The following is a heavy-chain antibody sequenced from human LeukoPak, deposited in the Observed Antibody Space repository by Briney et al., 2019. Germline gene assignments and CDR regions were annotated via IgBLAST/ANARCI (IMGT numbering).Heavy chain of an antibody. CDR2: ISYDGSNK. D-gene: IGHD3-22*01. CDR1: GFTFSSYA. CDR3: ARRPNGYYYDSSGYYPDY. V-gene: IGHV3-30*04. Sequence: GGSLRLSCAASGFTFSSYAMHWVRQAPGKGLEWVAVISYDGSNKYYADSVKGRFTISRDNSKNTLYLQMNSLRAEDTAVYYCARRPNGYYYDSSGYYPDYRGQGTLVTVSS. J-gene: IGHJ4*02.